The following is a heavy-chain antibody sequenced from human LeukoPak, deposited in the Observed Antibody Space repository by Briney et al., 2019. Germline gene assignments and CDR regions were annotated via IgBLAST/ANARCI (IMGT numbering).Heavy chain of an antibody. CDR1: GGSMTNSTYY. D-gene: IGHD3-16*01. CDR3: ARVGRNLLRGYVDY. CDR2: IYHSGST. J-gene: IGHJ4*02. V-gene: IGHV4-39*07. Sequence: SETLSLTCTVSGGSMTNSTYYWGWIRRPPGKGLEWIGEIYHSGSTNYNPSLKSRVTISVDKSKNQFSLKLSSVTAADTAVYYCARVGRNLLRGYVDYWGQGTLVTVSS.